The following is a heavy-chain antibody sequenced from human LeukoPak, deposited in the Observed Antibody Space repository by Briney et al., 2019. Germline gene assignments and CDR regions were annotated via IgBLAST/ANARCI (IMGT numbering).Heavy chain of an antibody. CDR2: IRGKANSYAT. J-gene: IGHJ4*02. CDR1: GFTFSGSA. V-gene: IGHV3-73*01. CDR3: TSYPDGKDDY. Sequence: GGSLRLSCAASGFTFSGSAMHWVRQASGKGLEWVGRIRGKANSYATAYAASVKGRFTISRDDSKNTAYLQMNSLKTEDTAVYYCTSYPDGKDDYWGQGTLVTVSS.